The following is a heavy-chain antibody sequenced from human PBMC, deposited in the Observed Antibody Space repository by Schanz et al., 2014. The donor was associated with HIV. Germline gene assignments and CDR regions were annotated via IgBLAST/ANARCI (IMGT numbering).Heavy chain of an antibody. V-gene: IGHV3-30*03. Sequence: QVHLVESGGGVVQPGRSLRLSCVASGFSFDSFGMHWVRQAPGKGLEWVAVISYDGVNKHFADSVKGRFTISRDNSKNTLYLQMNSLRVEDTAVYYCVRDAAGRFSDRSPGYWGQGTLVIVSS. CDR1: GFSFDSFG. CDR2: ISYDGVNK. CDR3: VRDAAGRFSDRSPGY. D-gene: IGHD2-15*01. J-gene: IGHJ4*01.